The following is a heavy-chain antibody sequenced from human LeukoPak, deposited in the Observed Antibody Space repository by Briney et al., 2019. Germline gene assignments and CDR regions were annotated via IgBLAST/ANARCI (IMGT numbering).Heavy chain of an antibody. Sequence: GGSLRLSCAVSGFIVSNNYMTWVRQTPGKGLEWDSVIYSGGNTHYAESAKGRFTISRDNSKNTVYLQMNNLRDGDTAVYYCARALIVAYPPHAFDIWGQGTMVIVSS. CDR3: ARALIVAYPPHAFDI. J-gene: IGHJ3*02. V-gene: IGHV3-53*01. D-gene: IGHD5-12*01. CDR2: IYSGGNT. CDR1: GFIVSNNY.